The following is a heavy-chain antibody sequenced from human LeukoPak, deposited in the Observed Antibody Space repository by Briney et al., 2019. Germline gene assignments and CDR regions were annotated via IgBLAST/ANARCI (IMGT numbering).Heavy chain of an antibody. J-gene: IGHJ4*02. V-gene: IGHV3-23*01. CDR3: AKVGHKGSIAAPLPDY. D-gene: IGHD6-6*01. CDR2: ISGSGGST. CDR1: GFTVSNNY. Sequence: HPGGSLRLSCAASGFTVSNNYMMWVRQAPGKGLEWVSAISGSGGSTYYADSVKGRFTISRDNSKNTLYPQMNSLRAEDTAVYYCAKVGHKGSIAAPLPDYWGQGTLVTVSS.